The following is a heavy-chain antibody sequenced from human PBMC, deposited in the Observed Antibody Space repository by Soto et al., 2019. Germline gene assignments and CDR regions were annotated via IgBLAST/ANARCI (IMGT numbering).Heavy chain of an antibody. CDR1: GFTFSNPW. D-gene: IGHD3-22*01. CDR2: IKSKTDGGTT. Sequence: PGGSLRLSCAASGFTFSNPWMNWVRQAPGKGLEWVGRIKSKTDGGTTDYAAPVNGRFTISRDDSKNTLYLQMNSLKTEDTAVYYCTTRGYYNSTDYTDYWGQGNLLTVSS. J-gene: IGHJ4*02. V-gene: IGHV3-15*07. CDR3: TTRGYYNSTDYTDY.